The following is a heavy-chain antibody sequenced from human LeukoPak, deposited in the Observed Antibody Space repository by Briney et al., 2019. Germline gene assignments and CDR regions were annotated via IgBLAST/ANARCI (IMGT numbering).Heavy chain of an antibody. D-gene: IGHD2-15*01. J-gene: IGHJ5*02. CDR2: IIPIFGTA. Sequence: ASVKVSCKASGGTFSSYAISWVRQAPGQGLEWMGRIIPIFGTANYAQKFQGRVTINTDESTSTAYMELSSLRSEDTAVYYCARDRGCSRGSCYPMKHNWFDPWGQGTLVTVSS. CDR1: GGTFSSYA. CDR3: ARDRGCSRGSCYPMKHNWFDP. V-gene: IGHV1-69*05.